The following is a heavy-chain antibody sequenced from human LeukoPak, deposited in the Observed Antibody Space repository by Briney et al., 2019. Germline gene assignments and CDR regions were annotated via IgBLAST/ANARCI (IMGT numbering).Heavy chain of an antibody. CDR1: GYIFRSYG. CDR2: ISGYSGNT. V-gene: IGHV1-18*01. CDR3: ARYKITTAYFDY. D-gene: IGHD1-1*01. Sequence: ASVKVSCKASGYIFRSYGVGWMRQAPGQGLEWMGWISGYSGNTQYAQKVQGRVSMTTDTSTSTAYMELRSLGSDDTAVYYCARYKITTAYFDYWGQGTLVTVSS. J-gene: IGHJ4*02.